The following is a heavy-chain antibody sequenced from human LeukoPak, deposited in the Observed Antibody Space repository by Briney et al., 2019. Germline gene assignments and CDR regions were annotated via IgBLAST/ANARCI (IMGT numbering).Heavy chain of an antibody. V-gene: IGHV1-18*01. CDR2: ISAYNGNT. CDR3: ARVHHEQSTIPGYGMDV. CDR1: GYTFTSYG. J-gene: IGHJ6*02. D-gene: IGHD1/OR15-1a*01. Sequence: GASVKVSCKASGYTFTSYGISWVRQAPGQGLEWMGWISAYNGNTNYAQKFQGRVTMTRDTSISTAYMELSRLRSDDTAVYYCARVHHEQSTIPGYGMDVWGQGTTVTVSS.